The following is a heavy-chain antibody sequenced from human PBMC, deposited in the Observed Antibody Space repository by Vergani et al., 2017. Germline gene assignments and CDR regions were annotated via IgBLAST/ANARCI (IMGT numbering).Heavy chain of an antibody. J-gene: IGHJ4*02. CDR2: MNPISGNT. V-gene: IGHV1-8*03. Sequence: QVQLVQSGSELKKPGASVKVSCKASGYTYTSDDINCVRQATGQGLEWMGWMNPISGNTGYAQNLQGRLTITRDTSVHTAYMELSSLTSEDMAVYYCVRARRTCTYDHCPRYYYDLWVQGTLVTVSS. CDR3: VRARRTCTYDHCPRYYYDL. CDR1: GYTYTSDD. D-gene: IGHD2-8*01.